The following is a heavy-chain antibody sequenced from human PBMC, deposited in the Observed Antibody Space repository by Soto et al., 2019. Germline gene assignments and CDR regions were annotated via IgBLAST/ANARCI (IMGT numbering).Heavy chain of an antibody. D-gene: IGHD6-13*01. J-gene: IGHJ4*02. Sequence: QVQLVESGGGLVKPGGSLRLSCAASGFTFSDYYMSWIRQAPGKGLEWVSYISSSSSYTNYADSVKGRFTISRDNAKNSLYLQMNSMRAEDTAVYYCPRQQQLPAPFDYWGQGTLVTVSS. CDR3: PRQQQLPAPFDY. CDR1: GFTFSDYY. CDR2: ISSSSSYT. V-gene: IGHV3-11*05.